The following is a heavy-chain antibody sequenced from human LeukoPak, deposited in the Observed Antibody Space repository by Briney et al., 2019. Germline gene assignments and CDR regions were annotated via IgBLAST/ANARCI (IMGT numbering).Heavy chain of an antibody. CDR3: ARRGSSSWYGDY. D-gene: IGHD6-13*01. V-gene: IGHV3-21*01. CDR2: ITSSGSYI. CDR1: GFTFSSYS. J-gene: IGHJ4*02. Sequence: PGGSLRLSCAASGFTFSSYSMNWVRQAPGKGLEWVLSITSSGSYIFYADSVKGRFTISRDNAKNSLYLQMNTLRAEDTAVYYCARRGSSSWYGDYWGQGTLVTVSS.